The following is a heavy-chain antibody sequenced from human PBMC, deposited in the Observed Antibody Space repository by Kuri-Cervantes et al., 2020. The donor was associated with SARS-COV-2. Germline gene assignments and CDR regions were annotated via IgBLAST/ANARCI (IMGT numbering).Heavy chain of an antibody. J-gene: IGHJ4*02. CDR3: ARPSLNTGSYFPD. CDR2: IDQDGYEK. CDR1: GFMFSSYT. D-gene: IGHD1-26*01. V-gene: IGHV3-7*03. Sequence: GESLKISCSASGFMFSSYTMNWVRQAPGKGLEWVANIDQDGYEKYFVDSVKGRFSISRDNAKNSLFLQMNSLRAEDTAIYFCARPSLNTGSYFPDWGQGTLVTVSS.